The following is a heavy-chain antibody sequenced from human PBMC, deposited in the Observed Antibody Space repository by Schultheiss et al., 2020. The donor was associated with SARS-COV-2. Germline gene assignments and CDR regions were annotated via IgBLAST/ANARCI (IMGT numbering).Heavy chain of an antibody. D-gene: IGHD5-12*01. V-gene: IGHV4-4*02. CDR1: GGSISSSNW. J-gene: IGHJ4*02. CDR3: AISGYDALFDY. CDR2: ISHSGST. Sequence: SETLSLTCTVSGGSISSSNWWSWVRQSPKKGLEWIGDISHSGSTNYNPSLKSRVTISVDTSKNQFSLKLSSVTAADTAVYYCAISGYDALFDYWGQGTLVTVSS.